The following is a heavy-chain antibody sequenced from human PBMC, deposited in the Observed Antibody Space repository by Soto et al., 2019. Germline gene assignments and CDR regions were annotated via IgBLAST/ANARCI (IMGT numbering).Heavy chain of an antibody. CDR3: ARKVNGCSGGSCFSYYYYYMDV. CDR2: INHSGST. D-gene: IGHD2-15*01. Sequence: SETLSLTCAVYGGSFSGYYWSWIRQPPGKGLEWIGEINHSGSTNYNPSLKSRVTISVDTSKNQFSLKLSSVTAADTAVYYCARKVNGCSGGSCFSYYYYYMDVWGKGTTVTVSS. V-gene: IGHV4-34*01. CDR1: GGSFSGYY. J-gene: IGHJ6*03.